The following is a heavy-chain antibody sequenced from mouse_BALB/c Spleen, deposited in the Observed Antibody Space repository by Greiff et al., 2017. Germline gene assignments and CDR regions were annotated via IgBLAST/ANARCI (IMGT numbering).Heavy chain of an antibody. CDR3: ARNSPYYFDY. CDR2: IYPGDGDT. J-gene: IGHJ2*01. V-gene: IGHV1-87*01. Sequence: QVQLQQSGAELARPGASVKLSCKASGYPFTSYWMQWVKQRPGQGLEWIGAIYPGDGDTRYTQKFKGKATLTADKSSSTAYMQLSSLASEDSAVYYCARNSPYYFDYWGQGTTLTVSS. CDR1: GYPFTSYW.